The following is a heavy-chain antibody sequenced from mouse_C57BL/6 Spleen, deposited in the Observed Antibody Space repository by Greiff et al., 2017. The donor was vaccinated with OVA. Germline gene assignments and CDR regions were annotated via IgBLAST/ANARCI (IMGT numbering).Heavy chain of an antibody. J-gene: IGHJ3*01. CDR1: GYTFTDYE. CDR3: TGGDGLGCAY. Sequence: QVQLQQSGAELVRPGASVTLSCKASGYTFTDYEMHWVKQTPVHGLEWIGAIDPETGGTAYNQKFKGKAILTADKSSSTAYMELRSLTSEDSAVYYCTGGDGLGCAYWGQGTLVTVSA. V-gene: IGHV1-15*01. CDR2: IDPETGGT. D-gene: IGHD2-13*01.